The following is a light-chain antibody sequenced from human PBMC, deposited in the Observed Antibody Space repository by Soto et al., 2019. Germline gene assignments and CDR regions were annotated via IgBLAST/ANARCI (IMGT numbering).Light chain of an antibody. J-gene: IGLJ1*01. CDR3: SSYAGSNWYV. V-gene: IGLV2-8*01. CDR1: NSDVGGYNY. CDR2: GVN. Sequence: QCALTQPPSASGSPGQSVTISCTGTNSDVGGYNYVSWYQQYPGKAPKLIIYGVNERPSGVPDRFSGSKSGNTASLTVSGLQTADEADYYCSSYAGSNWYVFGTGTKVTVL.